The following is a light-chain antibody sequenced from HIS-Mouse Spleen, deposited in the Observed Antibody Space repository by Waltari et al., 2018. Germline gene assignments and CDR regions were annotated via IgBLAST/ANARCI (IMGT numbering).Light chain of an antibody. J-gene: IGLJ1*01. V-gene: IGLV3-21*03. CDR1: NIGRKS. Sequence: SYVLTQPPSVSVAPGKTARITCGGNNIGRKSGQWYQQKPGQAPVLVVYDDSDRPSGIPERFSGSNSGNTATLTISRVEAGDEADYYCQVWDSSSDHPYVFGTGTKVTVL. CDR3: QVWDSSSDHPYV. CDR2: DDS.